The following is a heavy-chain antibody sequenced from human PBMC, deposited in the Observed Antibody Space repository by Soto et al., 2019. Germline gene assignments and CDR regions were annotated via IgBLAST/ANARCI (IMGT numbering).Heavy chain of an antibody. Sequence: GGSLRLSCAASGFAFSSYSMNWVRQAPGKGLEWVSSISSSSSYIYYAGSVKGRFTISRDNAKNSLYLQMNSLRAEDTAVYCCARATEATIGDTDYWGQGTLVTVSS. V-gene: IGHV3-21*01. D-gene: IGHD5-12*01. J-gene: IGHJ4*02. CDR3: ARATEATIGDTDY. CDR2: ISSSSSYI. CDR1: GFAFSSYS.